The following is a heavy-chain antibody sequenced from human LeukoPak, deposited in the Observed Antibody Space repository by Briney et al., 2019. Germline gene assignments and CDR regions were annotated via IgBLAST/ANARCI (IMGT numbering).Heavy chain of an antibody. CDR2: IYYSGST. D-gene: IGHD2/OR15-2a*01. CDR3: ARHVVIGYGNHDAFDI. Sequence: SQTLSLTCTVSGGSISSYYWSWIRQPPGKGLEWIGYIYYSGSTNYNPSLKSRVTISVDTSKNQFSLKLSSVTAADTAVYYCARHVVIGYGNHDAFDIWGQGTMVTVSS. J-gene: IGHJ3*02. V-gene: IGHV4-59*08. CDR1: GGSISSYY.